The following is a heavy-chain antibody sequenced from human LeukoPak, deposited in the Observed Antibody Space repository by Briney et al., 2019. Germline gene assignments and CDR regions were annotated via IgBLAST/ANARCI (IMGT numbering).Heavy chain of an antibody. CDR3: ATVGSSVTTMIVG. CDR2: FDPEDGET. D-gene: IGHD3-22*01. J-gene: IGHJ1*01. CDR1: GYTLAELS. Sequence: ASVRVSCKVSGYTLAELSMHWVRQAPGKGLEWMGGFDPEDGETIYAQKFQGRVTMTEDTSTDSAYMELSSLRSEDTAVYYCATVGSSVTTMIVGWGQGTLVTVSS. V-gene: IGHV1-24*01.